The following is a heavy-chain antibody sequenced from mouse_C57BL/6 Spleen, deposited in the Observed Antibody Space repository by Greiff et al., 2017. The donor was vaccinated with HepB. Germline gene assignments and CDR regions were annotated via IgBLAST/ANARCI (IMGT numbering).Heavy chain of an antibody. J-gene: IGHJ4*01. CDR1: GFTFSDYG. V-gene: IGHV5-17*01. CDR3: ARRVTTVGMDY. Sequence: DVKLVESGGGLVKPGGSLKLSCAASGFTFSDYGMHWVRQAPEKGLEWVAYISSGSSTIYYADTVKGRFTISRDNAKNTLFLQMTSLRSEDTAMYYCARRVTTVGMDYWGQGTSVTVSS. D-gene: IGHD1-1*01. CDR2: ISSGSSTI.